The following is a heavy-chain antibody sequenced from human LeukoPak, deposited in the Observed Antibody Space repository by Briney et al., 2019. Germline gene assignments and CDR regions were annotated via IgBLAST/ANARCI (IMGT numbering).Heavy chain of an antibody. CDR2: IYHSGST. CDR1: GYSISSGYY. J-gene: IGHJ5*02. D-gene: IGHD6-13*01. CDR3: AEGIAAAWNSSWFDT. Sequence: PSETLSLTCALSGYSISSGYYWGWIRHPPGKGLVWIGSIYHSGSTYYNPSLKTRVPISVDTSKNQFSLSLSSVTAADTAVYYCAEGIAAAWNSSWFDTWGQGTLVTASS. V-gene: IGHV4-38-2*01.